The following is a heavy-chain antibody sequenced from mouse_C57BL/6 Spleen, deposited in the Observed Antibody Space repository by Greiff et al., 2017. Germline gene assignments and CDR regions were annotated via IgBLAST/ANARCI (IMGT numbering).Heavy chain of an antibody. CDR1: GFTFSSYA. CDR2: ISSGGDYI. V-gene: IGHV5-9-1*02. J-gene: IGHJ1*03. Sequence: EVKLQESGEGLVKPGGSLKLSCAASGFTFSSYAMSWVRQTPEKRLEWVAYISSGGDYIYYADTVKGRFTISRDNARNTLYLQMSSLKSEDTAMYYCTREDGYYVYFDVWGTGTTVTVSS. D-gene: IGHD2-3*01. CDR3: TREDGYYVYFDV.